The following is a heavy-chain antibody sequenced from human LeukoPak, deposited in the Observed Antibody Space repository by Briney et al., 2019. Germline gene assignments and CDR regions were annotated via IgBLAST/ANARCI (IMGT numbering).Heavy chain of an antibody. J-gene: IGHJ4*02. Sequence: GSLRLSCAASGFTFSSYAMSWVRQAPGKGLEWVSSISDSGLSTYYADSVKGRFTISRDNSKNTLYLQMNSLRAEDTAVYYCAKDADLAAAGYYFDYWGQGTLVTVSS. CDR1: GFTFSSYA. CDR3: AKDADLAAAGYYFDY. CDR2: ISDSGLST. V-gene: IGHV3-23*01. D-gene: IGHD6-13*01.